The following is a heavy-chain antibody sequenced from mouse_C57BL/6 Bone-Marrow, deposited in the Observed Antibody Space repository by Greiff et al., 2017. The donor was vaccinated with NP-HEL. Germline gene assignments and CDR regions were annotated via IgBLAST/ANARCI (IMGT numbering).Heavy chain of an antibody. Sequence: VKVVESGAELARPGASVKLSCKASGYTFTSYGISWVKQRTGQGLEWIGEIYPRSGNTYYNEKFKGKATLTADKSSSTAYMELRSLTSEDSAVYFCARRFINYYGSSYAMDYWGQGTSVTVSS. J-gene: IGHJ4*01. CDR3: ARRFINYYGSSYAMDY. CDR1: GYTFTSYG. D-gene: IGHD1-1*01. V-gene: IGHV1-81*01. CDR2: IYPRSGNT.